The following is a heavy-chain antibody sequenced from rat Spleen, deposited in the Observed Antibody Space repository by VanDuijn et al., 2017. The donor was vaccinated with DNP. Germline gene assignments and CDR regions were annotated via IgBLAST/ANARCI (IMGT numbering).Heavy chain of an antibody. J-gene: IGHJ4*01. CDR2: IIYDGSRT. Sequence: EVQLVESGGGLLQPGRSLKLSCAASGFTFSDYSMAWVRHAPKKGLEWVATIIYDGSRTYYGDSVKGRFTISRDNAKSTLYLQMDSLRSEDTATYYCTTHGSIATISTGAMDVWGQGTSLTVSS. CDR1: GFTFSDYS. D-gene: IGHD1-2*01. V-gene: IGHV5S10*01. CDR3: TTHGSIATISTGAMDV.